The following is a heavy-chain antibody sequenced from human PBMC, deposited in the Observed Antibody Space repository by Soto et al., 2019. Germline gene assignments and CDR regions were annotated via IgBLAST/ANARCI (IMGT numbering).Heavy chain of an antibody. CDR2: IMHDGSEK. CDR1: GFTFSDYW. CDR3: ASDREWETSQEGFDY. D-gene: IGHD1-26*01. J-gene: IGHJ4*02. Sequence: EVQLVESGGGLVQPGGSLRLSCAASGFTFSDYWMRWVRQAPGKGLECVASIMHDGSEKYYMDSVKGRVTISRDNAKNSLYLQLNSLRTEDTAVYYCASDREWETSQEGFDYWGLGTLVTVSS. V-gene: IGHV3-7*03.